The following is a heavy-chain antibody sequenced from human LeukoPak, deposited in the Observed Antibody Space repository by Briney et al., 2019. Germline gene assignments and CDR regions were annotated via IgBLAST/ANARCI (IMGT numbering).Heavy chain of an antibody. J-gene: IGHJ3*01. CDR2: IKQDGSEK. Sequence: PGGSLRFSCAASGFTFSSYWMTWVRQAPGKGLEWVANIKQDGSEKYYVDSVKGRFTISRDNAKNSLYLQMNSLRADDTAVYYCARGQWPYGAFDLWGQGTMVTVSS. V-gene: IGHV3-7*02. CDR3: ARGQWPYGAFDL. CDR1: GFTFSSYW. D-gene: IGHD6-19*01.